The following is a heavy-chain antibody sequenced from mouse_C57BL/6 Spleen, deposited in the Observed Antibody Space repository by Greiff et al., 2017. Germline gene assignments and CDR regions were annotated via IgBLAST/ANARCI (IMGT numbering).Heavy chain of an antibody. V-gene: IGHV5-9-1*02. J-gene: IGHJ4*01. Sequence: EVMLVESGEGLVKPGGSLKLSCAASGFTFSSYAMSWVRQTPEKRLEWVAYISSGGDYIYYADTVKGRFTISRDNARNTLYLHMSSLKSEDTAMYYCTREEDRGAMDYWGQGTSVTVSS. CDR3: TREEDRGAMDY. CDR2: ISSGGDYI. CDR1: GFTFSSYA.